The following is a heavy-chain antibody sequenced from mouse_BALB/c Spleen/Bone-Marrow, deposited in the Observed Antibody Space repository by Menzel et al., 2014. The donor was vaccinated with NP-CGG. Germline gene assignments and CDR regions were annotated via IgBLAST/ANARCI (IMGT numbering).Heavy chain of an antibody. CDR3: ARSGNSGYYAMDY. V-gene: IGHV1-12*01. J-gene: IGHJ4*01. CDR2: IYPGNGDT. D-gene: IGHD3-1*01. Sequence: LQQSGAELVKPGASVKMSCKASGYTFTSYNMHWVKQTPGQGLEWIGAIYPGNGDTSYNQKFKGKATLTADKSSSTAYMQLSSLTSEDSAVYYCARSGNSGYYAMDYWGQGTSVTVSS. CDR1: GYTFTSYN.